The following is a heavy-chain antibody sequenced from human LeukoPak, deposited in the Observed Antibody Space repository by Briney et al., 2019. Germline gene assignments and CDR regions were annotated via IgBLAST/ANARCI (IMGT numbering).Heavy chain of an antibody. CDR2: INPNSGGT. CDR3: ARDFMGLNKIPVAGTNRDY. D-gene: IGHD6-19*01. J-gene: IGHJ4*02. V-gene: IGHV1-2*02. Sequence: ASVKVSCKASGYTFTGYYMHWVRQAPGQGLEWMGWINPNSGGTNYAQKFQGRVTMTRDTSISTAYMELSRLRSDDTAVYYCARDFMGLNKIPVAGTNRDYWGQGTLVTVSS. CDR1: GYTFTGYY.